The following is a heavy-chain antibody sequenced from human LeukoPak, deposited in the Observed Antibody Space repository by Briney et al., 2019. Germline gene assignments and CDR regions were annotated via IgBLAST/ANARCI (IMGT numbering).Heavy chain of an antibody. J-gene: IGHJ4*02. CDR3: AKVDRGYCSSTSCYADY. D-gene: IGHD2-2*01. V-gene: IGHV3-21*01. CDR2: ISSSSSYI. Sequence: PGGSLRLSCAASGFTFSSYMMTWVRQAPGKGLEWVSSISSSSSYIYYADSVKGRFTISRDNSKNTLYLQMNSLRAEDTAVYYCAKVDRGYCSSTSCYADYWGQGTLVTVSS. CDR1: GFTFSSYM.